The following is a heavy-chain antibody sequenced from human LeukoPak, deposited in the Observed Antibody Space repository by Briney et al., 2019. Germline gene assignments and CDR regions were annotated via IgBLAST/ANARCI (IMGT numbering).Heavy chain of an antibody. CDR2: INWKTGNG. J-gene: IGHJ4*02. CDR3: ARDIVVVPAAPHYFDY. V-gene: IGHV3-9*01. CDR1: GFNFDDYA. Sequence: GGSLRLSCAVSGFNFDDYAMHWVRHAPGRGLEWVSGINWKTGNGIYADSVKGRFTISRDNAKNSLYLQMNSLRAEDTAVYYCARDIVVVPAAPHYFDYWGQGTLVTVSS. D-gene: IGHD2-2*01.